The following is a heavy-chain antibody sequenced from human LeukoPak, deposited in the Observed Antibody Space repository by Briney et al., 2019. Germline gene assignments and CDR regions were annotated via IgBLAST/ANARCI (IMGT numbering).Heavy chain of an antibody. CDR1: GFTFSSYS. J-gene: IGHJ5*02. V-gene: IGHV3-21*01. CDR2: ISSSSSYI. Sequence: GGSLRLSCAASGFTFSSYSMNWVRQAPGKGLEWVSSISSSSSYIYCADSVKGRFTISRDNAKNSLYLQMNSLRAEDTAVYCCARDLYDSSGYYPAWFDPWGQGTLVTVSS. D-gene: IGHD3-22*01. CDR3: ARDLYDSSGYYPAWFDP.